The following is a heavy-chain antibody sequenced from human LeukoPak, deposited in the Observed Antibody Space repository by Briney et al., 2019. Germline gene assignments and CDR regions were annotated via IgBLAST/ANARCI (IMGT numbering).Heavy chain of an antibody. CDR3: ARVNRLTGTHYYYMDV. CDR2: IYGYGTT. CDR1: GLSSKY. Sequence: GGSLRLSCAVSGLSSKYMSWVRQAPGKGLEWVSVIYGYGTTHYADSVKGRFTISRDSSKNTLYLQMTSLRDEDTALFYCARVNRLTGTHYYYMDVWGKGTTVTVSS. V-gene: IGHV3-53*01. J-gene: IGHJ6*03. D-gene: IGHD1-20*01.